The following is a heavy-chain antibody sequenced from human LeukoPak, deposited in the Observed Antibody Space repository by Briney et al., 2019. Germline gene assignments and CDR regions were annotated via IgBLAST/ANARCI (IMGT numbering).Heavy chain of an antibody. CDR2: INPSGGST. Sequence: GASVKVSCKASGYTFTSYYMHWVRQAPGQGLEWKGIINPSGGSTSYAQKFQGRVTMTRDTSTSTVYMELSSLRSEDTAVYYCARKERTGTTWFDPWGQGTLVTVSS. D-gene: IGHD1-7*01. J-gene: IGHJ5*02. V-gene: IGHV1-46*01. CDR1: GYTFTSYY. CDR3: ARKERTGTTWFDP.